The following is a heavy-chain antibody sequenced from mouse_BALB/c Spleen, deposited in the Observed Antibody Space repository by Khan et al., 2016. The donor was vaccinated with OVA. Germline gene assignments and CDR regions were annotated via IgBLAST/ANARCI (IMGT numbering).Heavy chain of an antibody. CDR3: VRDGAYHRNDGWFAY. Sequence: QVRLQQSGAELARPGASVKMSCKASGYTFTSYTIHWIKERPGQGLEWIGYINPSNGYTNYNQKFKDKATLTTDKSSTTAYLQLSSLTSDDSAVYICVRDGAYHRNDGWFAYWGQGTLVTVSA. CDR2: INPSNGYT. D-gene: IGHD2-14*01. J-gene: IGHJ3*01. CDR1: GYTFTSYT. V-gene: IGHV1-4*01.